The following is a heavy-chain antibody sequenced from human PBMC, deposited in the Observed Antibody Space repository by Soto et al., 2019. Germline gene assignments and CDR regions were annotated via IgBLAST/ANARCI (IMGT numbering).Heavy chain of an antibody. CDR3: ARGGGVGATTGWD. CDR1: GGTFSSYA. D-gene: IGHD1-26*01. Sequence: QVQLVQSGAEVKKPGSSVKVSCKASGGTFSSYAISWVRQAPGQGLEWMGGIIPIFGTANYAQKFQGRVTITADISTSTAYRGRSSLRSGDTAVYFCARGGGVGATTGWDWGQGTLVTVSS. CDR2: IIPIFGTA. V-gene: IGHV1-69*06. J-gene: IGHJ4*02.